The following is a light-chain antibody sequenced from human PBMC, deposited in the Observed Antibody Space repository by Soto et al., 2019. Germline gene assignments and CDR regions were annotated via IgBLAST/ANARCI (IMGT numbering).Light chain of an antibody. J-gene: IGKJ2*01. CDR3: QQYGSTPYT. V-gene: IGKV3-20*01. Sequence: IVLTQSPGTLSLSPGERATLSCRASQSVANSYLAWYQQRPGQAPRLLIYSASSRATDAPDRFSGSESGTHFTLTITRLEPEDFAVYYCQQYGSTPYTFGQGTKLEIK. CDR1: QSVANSY. CDR2: SAS.